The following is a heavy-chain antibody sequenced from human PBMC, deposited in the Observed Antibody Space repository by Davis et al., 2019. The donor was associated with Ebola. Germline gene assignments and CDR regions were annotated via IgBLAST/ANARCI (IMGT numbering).Heavy chain of an antibody. CDR2: IYPGDSDT. D-gene: IGHD4-17*01. CDR1: GYTFSSYW. V-gene: IGHV5-51*01. Sequence: PGGSLRLSCKGSGYTFSSYWIGWVRQMPGKGLEWMGIIYPGDSDTRYSPSFQGRVTISADKSISTAYLQWSSLKASDTAMYYCARAGDGDLDYWGQGTLVTVSS. CDR3: ARAGDGDLDY. J-gene: IGHJ4*02.